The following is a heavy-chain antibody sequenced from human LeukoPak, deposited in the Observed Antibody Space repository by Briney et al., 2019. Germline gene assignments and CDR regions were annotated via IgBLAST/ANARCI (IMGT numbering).Heavy chain of an antibody. CDR3: ARSPYDSSGYYGFRSG. V-gene: IGHV1-69*05. Sequence: SVKVSCKPSGGTFSSYAISWVRQAPGQGLEWMGRIIPIFGTANYAQKFQGRVTITTDESTSTAYMELSSLRSEDTAVYYCARSPYDSSGYYGFRSGWGQGTLVTVSS. J-gene: IGHJ4*02. D-gene: IGHD3-22*01. CDR1: GGTFSSYA. CDR2: IIPIFGTA.